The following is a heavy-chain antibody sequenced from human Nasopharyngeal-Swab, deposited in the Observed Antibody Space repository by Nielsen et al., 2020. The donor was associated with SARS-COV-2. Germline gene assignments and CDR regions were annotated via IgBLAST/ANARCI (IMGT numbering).Heavy chain of an antibody. V-gene: IGHV4-34*01. Sequence: SQTLSLTCAVYGGSFSGYYWSWIRQPPGKRLEWIGEINHSGSTNYNPSLKSRVTISVDTSKNQFSLKLSSVTAADTAVYYCARGRYSSSPREYFQHWGQGTLVTVSS. CDR3: ARGRYSSSPREYFQH. D-gene: IGHD6-6*01. J-gene: IGHJ1*01. CDR1: GGSFSGYY. CDR2: INHSGST.